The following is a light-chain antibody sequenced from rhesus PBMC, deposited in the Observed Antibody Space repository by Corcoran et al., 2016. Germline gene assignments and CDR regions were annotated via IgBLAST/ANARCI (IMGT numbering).Light chain of an antibody. CDR1: QGISSW. J-gene: IGKJ3*01. CDR3: QQYNSKPFT. CDR2: KAS. Sequence: SPSSLSASVGDTVTITCRASQGISSWLAWYQQKPWKAPKLLIYKASSLQSGVPSRFSGSGSGTDLTLTISNLQSEDFATSYCQQYNSKPFTFGPGTKLDIK. V-gene: IGKV1-21*01.